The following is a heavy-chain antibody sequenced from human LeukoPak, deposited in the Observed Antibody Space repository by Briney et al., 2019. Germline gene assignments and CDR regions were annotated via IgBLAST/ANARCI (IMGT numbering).Heavy chain of an antibody. V-gene: IGHV3-33*08. CDR1: GFTFSSYG. J-gene: IGHJ4*02. CDR3: ARDRYRYDILTGYQFDY. Sequence: GGSLRLSCVASGFTFSSYGMHWVRQAPGKGLEWVAVIWYDGSNKYYADSVKGRFTISRDNSKNTLYLQMNSLRAEDTAVYYCARDRYRYDILTGYQFDYWGQGTLVTVSS. D-gene: IGHD3-9*01. CDR2: IWYDGSNK.